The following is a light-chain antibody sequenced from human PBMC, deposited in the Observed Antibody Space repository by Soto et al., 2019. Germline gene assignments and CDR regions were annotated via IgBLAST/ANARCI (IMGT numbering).Light chain of an antibody. J-gene: IGLJ2*01. CDR3: SSYTSRTTVV. Sequence: QSALTQPASVSGSPGQSITISCTGPSSDVGDYKYVSWYQQHPGKAPKLMIYDVSSRPSGVSNRFSGSKSGNTASLTISGIQAEDEADYYCSSYTSRTTVVFGGGTKLTVL. CDR1: SSDVGDYKY. V-gene: IGLV2-14*01. CDR2: DVS.